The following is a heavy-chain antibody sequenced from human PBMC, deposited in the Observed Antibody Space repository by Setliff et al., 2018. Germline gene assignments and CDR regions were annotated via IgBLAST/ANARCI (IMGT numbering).Heavy chain of an antibody. CDR3: ASPQAVGNYLGH. J-gene: IGHJ4*02. CDR2: INRSGSII. D-gene: IGHD6-19*01. V-gene: IGHV3-48*03. Sequence: HPGGSLRLSCAASGFTFSNSEMNWVRQAPGKGLEWIAFINRSGSIIYYADSVKGRFTVSRDNAKNSLYLQMSSLRAEDTAIYYCASPQAVGNYLGHWGQGTLVTVS. CDR1: GFTFSNSE.